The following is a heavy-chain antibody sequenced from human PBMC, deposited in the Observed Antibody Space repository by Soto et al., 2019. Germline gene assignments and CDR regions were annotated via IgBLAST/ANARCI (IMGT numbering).Heavy chain of an antibody. J-gene: IGHJ6*02. Sequence: SETLSLTCTVFGGSISSYYWSWIRQPPGKGLEWIGYTYYSGSTNYNPSLKSRVTISVDTSKNQFSLKLSSVTAADTAVYYCAGQPLGYCSGGSCYSILYYYGMDVWGQGTTVTVSS. CDR1: GGSISSYY. CDR3: AGQPLGYCSGGSCYSILYYYGMDV. CDR2: TYYSGST. V-gene: IGHV4-59*01. D-gene: IGHD2-15*01.